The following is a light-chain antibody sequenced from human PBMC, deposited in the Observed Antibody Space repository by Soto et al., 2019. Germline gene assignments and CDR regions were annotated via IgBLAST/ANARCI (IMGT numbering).Light chain of an antibody. Sequence: EIVLTQSPATLSLSPGERATLSCRASQSVSSYLVWYQQKPGQAPRLLIYDASTRATGVPARFSGSGSGTDFTLTISSLEPEDFAVYYCQQRSNWYTFGQGTKLEIK. J-gene: IGKJ2*01. CDR3: QQRSNWYT. CDR2: DAS. V-gene: IGKV3-11*01. CDR1: QSVSSY.